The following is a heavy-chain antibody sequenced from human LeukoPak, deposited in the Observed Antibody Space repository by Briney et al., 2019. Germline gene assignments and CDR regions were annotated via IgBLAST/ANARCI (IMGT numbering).Heavy chain of an antibody. J-gene: IGHJ5*02. CDR2: IRYDGSNK. Sequence: SCKASGFTFSSYGMHWVRQAPGKGLEWVAFIRYDGSNKYYADSVKGRFTISRDNSKNTLYLQMNSLRAEDTAVYYCAKGIDIVVVPAASAWGQGTLVTVSS. D-gene: IGHD2-2*01. CDR1: GFTFSSYG. V-gene: IGHV3-30*02. CDR3: AKGIDIVVVPAASA.